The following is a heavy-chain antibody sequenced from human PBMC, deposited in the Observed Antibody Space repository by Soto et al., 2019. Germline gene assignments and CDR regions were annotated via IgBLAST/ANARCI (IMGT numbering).Heavy chain of an antibody. Sequence: KPSETLSLTCFISGGSFSNDYWTWIRQSPGKGLERIGYIFHTGITDYNPSVKSRVTISIDKSRNLFSLNLTSVTAADTAVYYCARDRYFYDSTGYYSTLDSWGQGTLVTVSS. CDR3: ARDRYFYDSTGYYSTLDS. CDR2: IFHTGIT. J-gene: IGHJ5*01. V-gene: IGHV4-59*01. D-gene: IGHD3-22*01. CDR1: GGSFSNDY.